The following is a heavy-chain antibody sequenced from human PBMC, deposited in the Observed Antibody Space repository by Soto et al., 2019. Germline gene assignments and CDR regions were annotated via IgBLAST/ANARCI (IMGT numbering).Heavy chain of an antibody. CDR3: ARGPTGWFGYDY. CDR2: INSGASTT. CDR1: GFTFSSSW. Sequence: DVQLVESGGGLVQPGGSLRLSCAASGFTFSSSWMHWVRQAPGKGLVWVSRINSGASTTNYADPVKGRFTISRDNAKNTLYLHMDSLTADDADVYYCARGPTGWFGYDYWGQGTLVTVSS. V-gene: IGHV3-74*01. J-gene: IGHJ4*02. D-gene: IGHD3-10*01.